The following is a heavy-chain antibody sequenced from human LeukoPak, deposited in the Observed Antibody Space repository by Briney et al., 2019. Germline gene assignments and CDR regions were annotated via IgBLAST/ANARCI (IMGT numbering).Heavy chain of an antibody. CDR1: GYTFTSYY. V-gene: IGHV1-46*01. J-gene: IGHJ4*02. CDR3: ARDRAGYCSSTSCVEAED. CDR2: INPSGGST. Sequence: ASVKVSCKASGYTFTSYYMHWVRQAPGQGLEWMGVINPSGGSTSYAQKFQGRVTMTRDTSTSTVYMELSSLRSEDTAVYYCARDRAGYCSSTSCVEAEDCGEGTLDTVSS. D-gene: IGHD2-2*03.